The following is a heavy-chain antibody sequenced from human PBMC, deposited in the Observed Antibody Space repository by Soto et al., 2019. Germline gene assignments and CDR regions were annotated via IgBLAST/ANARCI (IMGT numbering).Heavy chain of an antibody. J-gene: IGHJ4*02. CDR2: ISAYNGNT. CDR1: GYTFTSYA. D-gene: IGHD5-18*01. Sequence: ASVKVSCKASGYTFTSYAMHWVRQAPGQGLEWMGWISAYNGNTNYSQKFQGRVTMTTDTSTSTAYMEVRSLRFDDTAVYYCARDAGYSYGPFDYWGQGTLVTVSS. CDR3: ARDAGYSYGPFDY. V-gene: IGHV1-18*01.